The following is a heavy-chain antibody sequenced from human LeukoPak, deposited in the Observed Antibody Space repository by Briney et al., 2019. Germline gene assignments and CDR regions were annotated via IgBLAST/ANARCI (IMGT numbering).Heavy chain of an antibody. Sequence: PSETLSLTCAVSGGSISSGGYSWSWIRQPPGKGLEWIGYIYHSGSTYYNPSLKSRVTISVDTSKNQFSLKLSSVTAADTAVYYCARGRRTGSPPLMDWGQGTTVTVSS. D-gene: IGHD2-8*01. V-gene: IGHV4-30-2*01. CDR3: ARGRRTGSPPLMD. J-gene: IGHJ6*02. CDR1: GGSISSGGYS. CDR2: IYHSGST.